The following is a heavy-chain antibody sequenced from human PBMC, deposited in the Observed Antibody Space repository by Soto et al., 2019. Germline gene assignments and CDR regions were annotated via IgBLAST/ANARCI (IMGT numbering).Heavy chain of an antibody. CDR2: ISGSGAGT. J-gene: IGHJ4*02. CDR1: GFTFSSHA. Sequence: EVQLLESGGGLVQPGGSLRLSCAASGFTFSSHAMTWVRQAPGKGLEWVSTISGSGAGTYYADSGKGRFTVSRDNSKNTLYLQMNSLRAEDTAGYYCAKGAATGGDYFDYWGQGTLVTVSS. CDR3: AKGAATGGDYFDY. V-gene: IGHV3-23*01. D-gene: IGHD6-13*01.